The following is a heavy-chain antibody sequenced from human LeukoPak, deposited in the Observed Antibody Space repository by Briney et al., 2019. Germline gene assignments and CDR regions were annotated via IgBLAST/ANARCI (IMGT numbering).Heavy chain of an antibody. D-gene: IGHD3-22*01. CDR2: ISSSGGST. J-gene: IGHJ4*02. CDR3: AKGIAYYYDSSGHH. CDR1: GFTTSSYA. Sequence: GGSLRLSCAASGFTTSSYAMSWVRQAPGKGMEWVSAISSSGGSTYYADSVKGRFTISRDNSKNTLYLQMNSLRAEDTAVYYCAKGIAYYYDSSGHHWGQGTLVTVSS. V-gene: IGHV3-23*01.